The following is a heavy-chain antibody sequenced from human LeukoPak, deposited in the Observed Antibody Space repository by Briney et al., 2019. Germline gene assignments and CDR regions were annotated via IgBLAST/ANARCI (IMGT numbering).Heavy chain of an antibody. J-gene: IGHJ6*03. D-gene: IGHD6-13*01. CDR3: AREVSTAGPYYYYYYYMDV. Sequence: GASVKVSCKASGYTFTSYGISWVRQAPGQGLEWMGWISAYNGNTNYAQKLQGGVTMTTDTSTSTAYMELRSLRSDDTAVYYCAREVSTAGPYYYYYYYMDVWGKGTTVTVSS. V-gene: IGHV1-18*01. CDR1: GYTFTSYG. CDR2: ISAYNGNT.